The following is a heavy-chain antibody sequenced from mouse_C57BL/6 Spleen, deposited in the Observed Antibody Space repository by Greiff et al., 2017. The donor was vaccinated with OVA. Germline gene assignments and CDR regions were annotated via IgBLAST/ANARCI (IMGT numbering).Heavy chain of an antibody. V-gene: IGHV1-55*01. J-gene: IGHJ1*03. D-gene: IGHD3-2*02. CDR1: GYTFTSYW. CDR2: IYPGSGST. CDR3: ARGDSSGYVGYVDV. Sequence: QVQLQQPGAELVKPGASVKMSCKASGYTFTSYWITWVKQRPGQGLEWIGDIYPGSGSTNYNEKFKSKATLTVDTSSSTAYMQLSSLTSEASAGYYCARGDSSGYVGYVDVWGTGTTVTVSS.